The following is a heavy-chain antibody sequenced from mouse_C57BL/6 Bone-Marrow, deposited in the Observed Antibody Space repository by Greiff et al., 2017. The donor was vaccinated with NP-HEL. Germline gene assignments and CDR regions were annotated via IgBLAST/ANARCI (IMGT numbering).Heavy chain of an antibody. CDR2: IWSGGST. Sequence: QVQLQQSGPGLVQPSQSLSITCTVSGFSLTSYGVHWVRQSPGKGLEWLGVIWSGGSTDYNAAFISRLSISKDNSTSQVFFKMNSLQADETAIYYCARKLRVYYYGRRRGDYAMDYRGQGKPVTVSP. CDR1: GFSLTSYG. CDR3: ARKLRVYYYGRRRGDYAMDY. V-gene: IGHV2-2*01. J-gene: IGHJ4*01. D-gene: IGHD1-1*01.